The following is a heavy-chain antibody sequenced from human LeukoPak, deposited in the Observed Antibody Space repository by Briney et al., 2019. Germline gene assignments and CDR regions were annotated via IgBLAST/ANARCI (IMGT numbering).Heavy chain of an antibody. CDR1: GFTFSSYA. CDR2: INSDGSST. CDR3: AKGDYFDSSGYISY. D-gene: IGHD3-22*01. Sequence: GRSLRLTCAASGFTFSSYAMHWVRQAPGKGLVWVSRINSDGSSTSYADSVKGRFTISRDNAKNTLYLQMNSLRAEDTAVYYCAKGDYFDSSGYISYWGQGTLVTVSS. J-gene: IGHJ4*02. V-gene: IGHV3-74*01.